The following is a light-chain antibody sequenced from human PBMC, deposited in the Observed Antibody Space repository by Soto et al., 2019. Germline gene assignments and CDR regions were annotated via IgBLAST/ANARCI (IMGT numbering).Light chain of an antibody. Sequence: DIQLTQSPSFLSASVGDRVTITCRASQGISSDLAWYQQKPGKAPKLLIYAASTLQSGVPSRFSGSGSGTEFTLTICSLQSEDFATYYCQQLNSYPITFGQGTRLEIK. CDR2: AAS. J-gene: IGKJ5*01. CDR3: QQLNSYPIT. V-gene: IGKV1-9*01. CDR1: QGISSD.